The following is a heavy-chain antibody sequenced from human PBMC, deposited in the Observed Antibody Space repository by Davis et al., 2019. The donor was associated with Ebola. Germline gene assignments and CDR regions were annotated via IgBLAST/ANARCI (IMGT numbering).Heavy chain of an antibody. V-gene: IGHV1-18*01. CDR3: ARGAKHSSSWYPNFDY. CDR2: ISAYNGNT. D-gene: IGHD6-13*01. Sequence: ASVKVSCKASGYTFTSYGISWVRQAPGQGLEWMGWISAYNGNTNYAQKLQGRVTMTTDTSTSTAYMELRSLRSDDTAVYYCARGAKHSSSWYPNFDYWGQGTLVTVSS. CDR1: GYTFTSYG. J-gene: IGHJ4*02.